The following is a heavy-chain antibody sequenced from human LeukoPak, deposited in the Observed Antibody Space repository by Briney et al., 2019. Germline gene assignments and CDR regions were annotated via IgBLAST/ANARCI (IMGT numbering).Heavy chain of an antibody. CDR2: INPNSGGT. CDR1: GYTFTGYD. J-gene: IGHJ5*02. D-gene: IGHD4-11*01. Sequence: ASVKVSCKASGYTFTGYDMHWVRQAPGQGLEWMGRINPNSGGTNYAQKFQGRVTMTRDTSISTAYMELSRLRSDDTAVYYCAREITTTVTTYGWFDPWGQGTLVTVSS. CDR3: AREITTTVTTYGWFDP. V-gene: IGHV1-2*06.